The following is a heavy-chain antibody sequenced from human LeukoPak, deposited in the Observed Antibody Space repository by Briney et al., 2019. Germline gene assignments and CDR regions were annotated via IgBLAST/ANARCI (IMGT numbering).Heavy chain of an antibody. D-gene: IGHD3-22*01. CDR3: ARGVDSSGYYYGDFDY. CDR2: INHSGST. CDR1: GGSFSGYY. V-gene: IGHV4-34*01. J-gene: IGHJ4*02. Sequence: PSETLSLTCAVYGGSFSGYYWSWIRQPPGKGLEWIGEINHSGSTNYNPSLKSRVTISVDTSKNQFSLKLSSVTAADTAVYYCARGVDSSGYYYGDFDYWGQGTLVTVSS.